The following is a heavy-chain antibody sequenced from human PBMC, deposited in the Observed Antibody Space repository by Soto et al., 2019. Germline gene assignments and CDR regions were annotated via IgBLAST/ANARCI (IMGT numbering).Heavy chain of an antibody. CDR2: IWYDGSNK. V-gene: IGHV3-33*01. CDR1: GFTFSSYG. CDR3: AGEAVAGTSGWIIDY. J-gene: IGHJ4*02. D-gene: IGHD6-19*01. Sequence: QVQLVESGGGVVQPGRSLRLSCAASGFTFSSYGMHWVRQAPGKGLEWVAVIWYDGSNKYYADSVKGRFTISRDNSKNTLYLQMNSLRAEDTAVYYCAGEAVAGTSGWIIDYWGQGTLVTVSS.